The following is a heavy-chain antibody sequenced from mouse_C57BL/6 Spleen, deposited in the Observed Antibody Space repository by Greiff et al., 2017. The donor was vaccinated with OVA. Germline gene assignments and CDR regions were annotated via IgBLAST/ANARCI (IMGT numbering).Heavy chain of an antibody. D-gene: IGHD1-1*01. Sequence: QVQLQQSGAELVKPGASVKISCKASGYAFSSYWMNWVKQRPGKGLEWIGRIYPGDGDPNYNGKLKGKATLTADKSSSPAYMQLSSLTSEDSAVYFCARGEATVVAPYAMDYWGQGTSVTVSS. J-gene: IGHJ4*01. CDR2: IYPGDGDP. CDR1: GYAFSSYW. V-gene: IGHV1-80*01. CDR3: ARGEATVVAPYAMDY.